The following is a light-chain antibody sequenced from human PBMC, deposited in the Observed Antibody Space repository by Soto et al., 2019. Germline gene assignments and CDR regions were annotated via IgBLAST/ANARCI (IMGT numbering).Light chain of an antibody. CDR2: DAS. J-gene: IGKJ4*01. Sequence: EIVLTQSPGTLSLSPGERATLSCRASQSVRTYLAWYQVKPGQAPRLLIYDASRRASGVPARFSGSGSGTDFTLTISSLEPEDFAVYYCQQYSSSPLTFGGGTKVDIK. CDR1: QSVRTY. V-gene: IGKV3-20*01. CDR3: QQYSSSPLT.